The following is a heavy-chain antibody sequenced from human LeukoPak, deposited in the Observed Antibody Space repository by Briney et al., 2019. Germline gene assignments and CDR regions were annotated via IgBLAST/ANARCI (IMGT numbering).Heavy chain of an antibody. V-gene: IGHV4-59*12. CDR2: IYYSGST. CDR3: ASSSYYDSSGYYSNDAFDI. Sequence: SETLSLTCTVSGGSISSYYWSWIRQPPGKGLEWIGYIYYSGSTYYNPSLKSRVTISVDTSKNQFSLKLSSVTAADTAVYYCASSSYYDSSGYYSNDAFDIWGQGTMVTVSS. J-gene: IGHJ3*02. D-gene: IGHD3-22*01. CDR1: GGSISSYY.